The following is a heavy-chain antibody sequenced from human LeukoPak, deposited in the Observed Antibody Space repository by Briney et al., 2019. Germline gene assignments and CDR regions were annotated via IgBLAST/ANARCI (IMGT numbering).Heavy chain of an antibody. J-gene: IGHJ2*01. CDR2: IYSGGST. Sequence: GGSLRLSCAASGFTVSSDYRNWVRQAPGKGLEWVSVIYSGGSTYYADSVKGRFTISRDNSKNTLYLQMNSLRAEDTAVYYCARDKVYYYDSSGYYYYWYFDLWGRGTLVTVSS. CDR1: GFTVSSDY. CDR3: ARDKVYYYDSSGYYYYWYFDL. V-gene: IGHV3-66*01. D-gene: IGHD3-22*01.